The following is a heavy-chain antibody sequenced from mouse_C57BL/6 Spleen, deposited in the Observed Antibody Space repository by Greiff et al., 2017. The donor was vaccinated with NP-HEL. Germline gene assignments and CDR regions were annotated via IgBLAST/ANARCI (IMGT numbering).Heavy chain of an antibody. CDR3: ARSHGCPFAY. Sequence: VQLQQPGAELVMPGASVKLSCKASGYTFTSYWMHWVKQRPGQGLEWIGEIDPSDSYTNYKQKFKGKSTLTVDKSSSTAYMPISGLTSEDSAVYYWARSHGCPFAYWGQGTLVTVSA. D-gene: IGHD1-2*01. CDR1: GYTFTSYW. V-gene: IGHV1-69*01. CDR2: IDPSDSYT. J-gene: IGHJ3*01.